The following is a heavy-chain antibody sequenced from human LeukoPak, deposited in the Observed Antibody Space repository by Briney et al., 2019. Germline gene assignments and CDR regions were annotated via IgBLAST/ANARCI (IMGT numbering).Heavy chain of an antibody. V-gene: IGHV1-69*06. CDR2: IIPIFGTA. J-gene: IGHJ6*04. CDR1: GGTFSSYA. CDR3: ASAGITMVRGVPPNYYYYGMDV. D-gene: IGHD3-10*01. Sequence: SVKVSCKASGGTFSSYAISWVRQAPGQGLEWMGGIIPIFGTANYAQKFQGRVTITADKSTSTAYMELSSLRSEDTAVYYCASAGITMVRGVPPNYYYYGMDVWGKGTTVTVSS.